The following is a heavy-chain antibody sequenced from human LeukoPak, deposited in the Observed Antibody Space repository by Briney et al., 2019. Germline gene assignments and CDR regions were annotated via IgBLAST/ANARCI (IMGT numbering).Heavy chain of an antibody. CDR3: ARAPFYAVVTAISNADDY. D-gene: IGHD2-21*02. CDR1: GFTFSSYS. Sequence: GGSLRLSCAASGFTFSSYSMNWVRQAPGKGLEWVSSISSSSSYIHYADSVKGRFTISRDNAKNSLYLQMNSLRAEDTAVYYCARAPFYAVVTAISNADDYWGQGTLVTVSS. V-gene: IGHV3-21*01. CDR2: ISSSSSYI. J-gene: IGHJ4*02.